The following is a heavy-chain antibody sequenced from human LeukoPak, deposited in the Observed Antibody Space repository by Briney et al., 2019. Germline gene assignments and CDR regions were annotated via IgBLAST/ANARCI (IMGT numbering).Heavy chain of an antibody. CDR1: GFTFSNYN. J-gene: IGHJ5*02. CDR3: ATDFNKGFDP. Sequence: PGGSLRLSCAASGFTFSNYNMNWVRQAPGKGLEWVSYISSSSGIIYYADSVKGRFTISRDNAKNSLYLQMDRLRVENTAVYYCATDFNKGFDPWGQGTLVTVSS. CDR2: ISSSSGII. V-gene: IGHV3-48*04. D-gene: IGHD1/OR15-1a*01.